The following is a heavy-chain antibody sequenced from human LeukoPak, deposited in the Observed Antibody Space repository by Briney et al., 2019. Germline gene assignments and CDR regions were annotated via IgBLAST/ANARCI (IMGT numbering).Heavy chain of an antibody. J-gene: IGHJ4*02. CDR3: AREGGYSGYAPDY. Sequence: GAQSPSYAAAGSTLSNAWMSGGRGAPEKGLGWGGRIKSKTDGGTTHYAAPGNGRLTIAKKSAKNTLYLQMNSLRAEDTAVYYCAREGGYSGYAPDYGGQGTLVTVS. V-gene: IGHV3-15*05. CDR1: GSTLSNAW. CDR2: IKSKTDGGTT. D-gene: IGHD5-12*01.